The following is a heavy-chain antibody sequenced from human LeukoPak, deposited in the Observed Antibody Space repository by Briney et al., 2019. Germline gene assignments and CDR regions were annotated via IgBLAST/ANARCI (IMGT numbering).Heavy chain of an antibody. CDR3: ARDSSAPRSYFALDV. D-gene: IGHD6-19*01. V-gene: IGHV4-4*02. CDR1: GDSISDDSVNKNNW. Sequence: PSGTLSLTCVFSGDSISDDSVNKNNWLNWVRQAPGKGLEWIGDVSLDGITNYNPSLLGRVAISLDKSAKQVSLRLTSVTAADTAIYYCARDSSAPRSYFALDVWGQGTTVTVSS. J-gene: IGHJ6*01. CDR2: VSLDGIT.